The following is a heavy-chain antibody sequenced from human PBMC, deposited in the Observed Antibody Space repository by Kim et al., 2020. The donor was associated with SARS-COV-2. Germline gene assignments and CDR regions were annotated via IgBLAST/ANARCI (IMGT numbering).Heavy chain of an antibody. V-gene: IGHV4-30-2*01. CDR2: IYHSGST. J-gene: IGHJ3*02. D-gene: IGHD1-26*01. Sequence: SETLSLTCAVSGGSISSGGYSWSWIRQPPGKGLEWIGYIYHSGSTYYNPSLKSRVTISVDRSKNQFSLKLSSVTAADTAVYYCARNPRGVGANAFDIWG. CDR3: ARNPRGVGANAFDI. CDR1: GGSISSGGYS.